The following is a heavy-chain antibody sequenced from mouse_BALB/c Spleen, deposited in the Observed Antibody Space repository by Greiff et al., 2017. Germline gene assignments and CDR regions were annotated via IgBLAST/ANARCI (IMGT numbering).Heavy chain of an antibody. CDR1: GFTFSSYA. Sequence: EVKLEESGGGLVKPGGSLKLSCAASGFTFSSYAMSWVRQTPEKRLEWVASISSGGSTYYPDSVKGRFTISRDNARNILYLQMSSLRSEDTAMYYCARYYGRYFDYWGQGTTLTVSS. J-gene: IGHJ2*01. CDR3: ARYYGRYFDY. V-gene: IGHV5-6-5*01. D-gene: IGHD1-1*01. CDR2: ISSGGST.